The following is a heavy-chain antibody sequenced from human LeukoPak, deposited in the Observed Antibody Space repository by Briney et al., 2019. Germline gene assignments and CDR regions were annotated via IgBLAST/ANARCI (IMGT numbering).Heavy chain of an antibody. V-gene: IGHV1-69*13. CDR3: ARGWLAETTVVTPYNY. CDR1: GGTFSSYA. CDR2: ITPIFSTP. D-gene: IGHD4-23*01. J-gene: IGHJ4*02. Sequence: SVKVSCKASGGTFSSYAISWVRQAPGQGLEWMGGITPIFSTPNYAQKFQGRVTITADESTSTAYMELSSLRSEDTAVYYCARGWLAETTVVTPYNYWGQGTLVTVSS.